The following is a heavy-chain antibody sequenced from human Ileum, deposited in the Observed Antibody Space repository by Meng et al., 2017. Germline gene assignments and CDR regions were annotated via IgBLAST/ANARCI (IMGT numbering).Heavy chain of an antibody. CDR2: INTNTGNP. J-gene: IGHJ4*02. D-gene: IGHD4-17*01. V-gene: IGHV7-4-1*02. Sequence: VHVVEPGFELEKPGASVKVSCKASGYIFTTLAINWVRQAPGQGLEWMGWINTNTGNPTYAQGFTGRFVFSLDTSVNTAYLQISSLKAEDTAVYYCARVTGGDYGIEFAYWGQGTLVTVSS. CDR1: GYIFTTLA. CDR3: ARVTGGDYGIEFAY.